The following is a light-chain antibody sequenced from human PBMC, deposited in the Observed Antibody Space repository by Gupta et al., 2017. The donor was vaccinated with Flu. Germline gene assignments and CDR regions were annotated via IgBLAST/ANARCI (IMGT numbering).Light chain of an antibody. CDR1: SSDVGGYNY. CDR3: SSYTSSSTLV. V-gene: IGLV2-14*01. J-gene: IGLJ1*01. Sequence: QSALTQPASVSGSPGQSITISCTGTSSDVGGYNYVSWYQQHPGKAHRLMIYEVSNRPSGVSNRFSGSKSGNTASLTISGLQAEDEADYYCSSYTSSSTLVFGTGTKFTVL. CDR2: EVS.